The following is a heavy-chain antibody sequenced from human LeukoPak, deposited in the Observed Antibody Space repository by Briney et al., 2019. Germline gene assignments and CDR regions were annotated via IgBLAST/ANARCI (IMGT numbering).Heavy chain of an antibody. Sequence: SETLSLTCSVSGGSMNSDYYCWIRQSPGMGLEWIGYFKYDGNTGYNPSLKSRATISKDTSKNQFSLKVNFVTAADTAVYYCATVVDESDIDNWGQETLVTVSS. CDR1: GGSMNSDY. D-gene: IGHD2-21*02. CDR3: ATVVDESDIDN. J-gene: IGHJ4*02. CDR2: FKYDGNT. V-gene: IGHV4-59*01.